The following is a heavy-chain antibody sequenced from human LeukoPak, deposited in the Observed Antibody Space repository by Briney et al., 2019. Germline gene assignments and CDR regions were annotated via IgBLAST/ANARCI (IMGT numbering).Heavy chain of an antibody. CDR1: GGSINSYY. V-gene: IGHV4-59*12. Sequence: PSETLSLTCTVSGGSINSYYWSWIRQPPGKGLEWIGYIYYSGSTNYNPSLKSRVTISVDTSKNQFSLKLSSVTAADTAVYYCARERDGSGTQRGLDYWGQGTLVTVSS. CDR2: IYYSGST. J-gene: IGHJ4*02. D-gene: IGHD3-10*01. CDR3: ARERDGSGTQRGLDY.